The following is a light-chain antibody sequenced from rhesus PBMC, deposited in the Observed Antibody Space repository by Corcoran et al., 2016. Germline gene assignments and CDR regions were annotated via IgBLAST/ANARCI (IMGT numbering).Light chain of an antibody. J-gene: IGKJ4*01. Sequence: DIQMTQSPSSLSASVGDRVTITCRASENANNYLNWYQQKPGKAPKLLIYKASTLQSGFPSRFSGSGSVTDYTFTISSLQPEDVATYYCQHGYGTPLTFGGGTKVELK. CDR2: KAS. CDR3: QHGYGTPLT. V-gene: IGKV1-74*01. CDR1: ENANNY.